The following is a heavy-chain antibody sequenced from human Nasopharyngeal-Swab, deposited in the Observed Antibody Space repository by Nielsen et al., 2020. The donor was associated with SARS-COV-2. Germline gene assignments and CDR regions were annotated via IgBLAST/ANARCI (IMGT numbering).Heavy chain of an antibody. Sequence: WVRQAPGQGLEWMGGIIPIFCTANYAQKFQGRVTITADESTSTAYMELSSLRSEDTAVYYCARGAPYTMVRGVITFQYYYYYMDVWGKGTTVTVSS. V-gene: IGHV1-69*01. D-gene: IGHD3-10*01. CDR3: ARGAPYTMVRGVITFQYYYYYMDV. J-gene: IGHJ6*03. CDR2: IIPIFCTA.